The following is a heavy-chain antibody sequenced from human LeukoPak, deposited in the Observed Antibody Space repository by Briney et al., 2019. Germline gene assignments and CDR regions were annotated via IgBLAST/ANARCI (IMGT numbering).Heavy chain of an antibody. V-gene: IGHV3-74*01. CDR1: GFTFSSYW. Sequence: GGSLRLSCAASGFTFSSYWMHWVRQAPGKGLVWVSRINTDETITTYADSVKGRFTISRDNAKNTLYLQMNSLRAEDTAVYYCARATHYYDSSGYRAVYYFDYWGQGTLVTVSS. J-gene: IGHJ4*02. CDR3: ARATHYYDSSGYRAVYYFDY. CDR2: INTDETIT. D-gene: IGHD3-22*01.